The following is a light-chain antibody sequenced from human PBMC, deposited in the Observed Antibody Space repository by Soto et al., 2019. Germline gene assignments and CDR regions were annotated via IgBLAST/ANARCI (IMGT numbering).Light chain of an antibody. CDR1: QGISSA. Sequence: AIQLTQSPSSLSASVGDRVTITCRASQGISSALAWYQQKPGKAPKLLIYDASSLESGVPSRFSGSGSGTDFTLTITRLEPEDFAVYYCQQYAGSPKTFGLGTKLEIK. V-gene: IGKV1-13*02. CDR3: QQYAGSPKT. J-gene: IGKJ2*01. CDR2: DAS.